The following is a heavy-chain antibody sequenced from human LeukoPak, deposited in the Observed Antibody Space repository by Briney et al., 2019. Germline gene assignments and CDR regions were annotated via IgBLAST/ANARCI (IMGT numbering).Heavy chain of an antibody. Sequence: ASVKVSCKASGYTFTGYYMHWVRQAPGQGLEWMGRINPNSGGTNYAQKFQGRVTMTRDTSISTAYMELSRLRSEDTAVYYCATASYGDYVPVGYWGQGTLVTVSS. D-gene: IGHD4-17*01. CDR2: INPNSGGT. CDR3: ATASYGDYVPVGY. CDR1: GYTFTGYY. V-gene: IGHV1-2*06. J-gene: IGHJ4*02.